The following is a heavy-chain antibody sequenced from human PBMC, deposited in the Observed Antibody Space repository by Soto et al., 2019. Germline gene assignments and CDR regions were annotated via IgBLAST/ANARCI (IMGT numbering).Heavy chain of an antibody. CDR2: IIPIFGTA. D-gene: IGHD6-13*01. Sequence: QVQLVQSGAEVKKPGSSVKVSCKASGGTFSSYAISWVRQAPGQGLEWMGGIIPIFGTANYAQKFQGRVTITADESTSTAYMELRSLRSEDTDVYYCARDHRDSSSWYAFDYWGQGTLVTVSS. CDR1: GGTFSSYA. J-gene: IGHJ4*02. V-gene: IGHV1-69*01. CDR3: ARDHRDSSSWYAFDY.